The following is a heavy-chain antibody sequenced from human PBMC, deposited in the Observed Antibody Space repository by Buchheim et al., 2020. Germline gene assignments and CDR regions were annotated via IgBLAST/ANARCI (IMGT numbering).Heavy chain of an antibody. D-gene: IGHD3-10*01. CDR3: AKGLFYYGSGSIIDH. V-gene: IGHV3-23*01. CDR1: GFTFSNLA. CDR2: ISGRGDST. Sequence: EVQLLESGGGLVQPGGSLSLSCAASGFTFSNLAMNWVRQAPGKGLEWVSGISGRGDSTYQADSVEGRFTISRDNSKNTVYLQLNSLRAEDTAVYYCAKGLFYYGSGSIIDHWGQGIL. J-gene: IGHJ4*02.